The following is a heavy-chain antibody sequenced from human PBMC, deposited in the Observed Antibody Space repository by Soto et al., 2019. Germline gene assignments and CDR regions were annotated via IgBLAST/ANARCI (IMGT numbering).Heavy chain of an antibody. CDR3: AKGTEQWLVDY. V-gene: IGHV3-23*01. Sequence: EVQLLESGGGLVQPGGSLRLSCAASGFTFNNYAMTWVRQAPGKGLQWVSSISGGAETTYYADSVKGRFTISRDDSKNALFLQMNNLRVEDTAIYYCAKGTEQWLVDYWGQGTLVTVSS. CDR2: ISGGAETT. J-gene: IGHJ4*02. CDR1: GFTFNNYA. D-gene: IGHD6-19*01.